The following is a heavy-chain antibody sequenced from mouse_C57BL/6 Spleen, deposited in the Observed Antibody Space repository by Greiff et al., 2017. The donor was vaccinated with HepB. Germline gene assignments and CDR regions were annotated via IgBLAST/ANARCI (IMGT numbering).Heavy chain of an antibody. CDR2: ISSGSSTI. J-gene: IGHJ1*03. CDR1: GFTFSDYG. CDR3: ARGRRYWYFDV. Sequence: DVHLVESGGGLVKPGGSLKLSCAASGFTFSDYGMHWVRQAPEKGLEWVAYISSGSSTIYYADTVKGRFTISRDNAKNTLFLQMTSLRSEDTAMYYCARGRRYWYFDVWGTGTTVTVSS. V-gene: IGHV5-17*01.